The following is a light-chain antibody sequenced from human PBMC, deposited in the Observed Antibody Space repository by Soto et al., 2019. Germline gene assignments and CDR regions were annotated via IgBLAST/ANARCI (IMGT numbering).Light chain of an antibody. CDR3: HKYGSSPRT. CDR2: GAS. Sequence: EIALTQSPGTLSLSPGDRATLSCRASQSVSSNFLAWYQQKPGQAPRLLIYGASIRATGIPDRFSGSGSGTDFTLTIRSLEPEDFAIYFCHKYGSSPRTFGQGTKVEIK. V-gene: IGKV3-20*01. CDR1: QSVSSNF. J-gene: IGKJ1*01.